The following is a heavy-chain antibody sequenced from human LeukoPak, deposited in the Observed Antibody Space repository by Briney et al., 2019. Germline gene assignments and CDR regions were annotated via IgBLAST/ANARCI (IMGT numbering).Heavy chain of an antibody. CDR2: INPNSGGT. J-gene: IGHJ5*02. V-gene: IGHV1-2*02. CDR1: GYTFTGYY. D-gene: IGHD2-15*01. CDR3: ARDPPPGYCSGGSCYSEGSNWFDP. Sequence: GASVKVSCKASGYTFTGYYMHWVRQAPGQGLEWMGWINPNSGGTNYAQKFQGRVTMTRDTSISTAYMELSRLRSDDTAVYYCARDPPPGYCSGGSCYSEGSNWFDPWDQGTLVTVSS.